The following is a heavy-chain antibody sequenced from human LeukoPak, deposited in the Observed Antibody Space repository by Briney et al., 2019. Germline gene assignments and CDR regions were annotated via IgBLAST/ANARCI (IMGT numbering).Heavy chain of an antibody. CDR1: GGSISSGGYS. CDR2: IYHSGST. Sequence: SETLSLTCAVFGGSISSGGYSWSWIRQPPGKGLEWIGYIYHSGSTYYNPSLKSRVTISVDRSKNQFSLKLSSVTAADTAVYYCARVAVPMNWFDPWGQGTLVTVSS. CDR3: ARVAVPMNWFDP. V-gene: IGHV4-30-2*01. J-gene: IGHJ5*02.